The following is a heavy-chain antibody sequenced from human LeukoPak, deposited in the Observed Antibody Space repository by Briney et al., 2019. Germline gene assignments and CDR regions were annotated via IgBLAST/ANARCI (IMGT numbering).Heavy chain of an antibody. CDR2: INHSGST. V-gene: IGHV4-34*01. CDR1: GGSFSGYY. Sequence: SETLSLTCAVYGGSFSGYYWSWIRQPPGKGLEWIGEINHSGSTNYNPSLKSRVTISVDTSKNRFSLKLSSVTAADTAVYYCARVRGIAVAGTGYGMDVWGQGTTVTVSS. J-gene: IGHJ6*02. D-gene: IGHD6-19*01. CDR3: ARVRGIAVAGTGYGMDV.